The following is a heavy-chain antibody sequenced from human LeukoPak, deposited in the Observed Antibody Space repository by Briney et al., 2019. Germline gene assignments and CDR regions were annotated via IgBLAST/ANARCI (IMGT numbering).Heavy chain of an antibody. Sequence: GGSLRLSRAASGFTVSSNFMSWVRQAPGKGLEWVSGIGVSDSSTYYADSVKGRFTISRDNSKNTLYLQMNSLRAEDTAVYYCAKDTSFAVVTPLRYGLDVWGQGTTVTVSS. J-gene: IGHJ6*02. D-gene: IGHD3-3*01. V-gene: IGHV3-23*01. CDR1: GFTVSSNF. CDR2: IGVSDSST. CDR3: AKDTSFAVVTPLRYGLDV.